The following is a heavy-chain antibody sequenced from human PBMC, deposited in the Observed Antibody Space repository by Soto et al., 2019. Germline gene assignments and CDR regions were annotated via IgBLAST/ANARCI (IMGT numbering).Heavy chain of an antibody. CDR1: GSTLTSYY. CDR3: ARGDYDVLTGYYPLDY. J-gene: IGHJ4*02. CDR2: INPSGGST. Sequence: QVQLVQSGAEVKKPGASVKVSCKASGSTLTSYYMHWVRQAPGQGLAWMGIINPSGGSTSCAQNYQGRITMTRDTSTTTVYMELSSLRSEDTAIYFCARGDYDVLTGYYPLDYWGQGTLVTVSS. D-gene: IGHD3-9*01. V-gene: IGHV1-46*01.